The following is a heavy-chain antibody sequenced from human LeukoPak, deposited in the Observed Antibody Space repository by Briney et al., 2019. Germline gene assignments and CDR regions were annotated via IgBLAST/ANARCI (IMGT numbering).Heavy chain of an antibody. Sequence: GGSLRLSCAASGFTFSSYSMNWVRQAPGKGLGWVSSISSSSSYIYYADSVKGRFTISRDNAKNSLYLQMNSLRAEDTAVYYCARADLWFGLGMDVWGQGTTVTVSS. CDR3: ARADLWFGLGMDV. CDR2: ISSSSSYI. V-gene: IGHV3-21*01. J-gene: IGHJ6*02. CDR1: GFTFSSYS. D-gene: IGHD3-10*01.